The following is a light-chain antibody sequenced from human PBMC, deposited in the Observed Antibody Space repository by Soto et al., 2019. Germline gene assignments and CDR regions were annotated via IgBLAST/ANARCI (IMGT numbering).Light chain of an antibody. J-gene: IGKJ4*01. CDR1: QSVSSN. CDR2: GAS. CDR3: QQYDNWPLT. V-gene: IGKV3-15*01. Sequence: EIVMKQSPATLPVSQGERATLSCRASQSVSSNLAWYQQKPGQAPRFLIYGASTRATGIPARFSGSGSGTEFTLTISSLQSEDFAVYYCQQYDNWPLTFGGGTKVDIK.